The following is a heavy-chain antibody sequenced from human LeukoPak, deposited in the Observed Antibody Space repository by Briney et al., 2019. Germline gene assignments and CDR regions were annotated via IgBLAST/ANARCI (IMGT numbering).Heavy chain of an antibody. Sequence: GGSLRLSCAASGFTFSSYGMHWVRQAPGKGLEWVAVISYDGSNKYYADSVKGRFTISRDNSKNTLYLQMNSLRAGDTAVYYCAKVLDYWGQGTLVTVSS. CDR2: ISYDGSNK. CDR1: GFTFSSYG. CDR3: AKVLDY. J-gene: IGHJ4*02. V-gene: IGHV3-30*18.